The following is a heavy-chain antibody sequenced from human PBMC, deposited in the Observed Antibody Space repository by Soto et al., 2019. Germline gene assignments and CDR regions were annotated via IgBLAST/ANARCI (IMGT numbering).Heavy chain of an antibody. Sequence: PGGSLRPSCAASGFTFSSYAMNWGRQAPGKGLEWVALISHDGINKYYADSVRGRFTICRDSSTNTLYLQMNSLRAADTAVYYCGRCTSTSCHLGSDYWGQGTLVTVSS. CDR1: GFTFSSYA. J-gene: IGHJ4*02. D-gene: IGHD2-2*01. CDR2: ISHDGINK. CDR3: GRCTSTSCHLGSDY. V-gene: IGHV3-30-3*01.